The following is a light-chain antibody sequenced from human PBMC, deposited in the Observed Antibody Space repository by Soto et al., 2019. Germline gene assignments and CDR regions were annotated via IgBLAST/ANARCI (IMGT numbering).Light chain of an antibody. V-gene: IGKV3-20*01. CDR2: GAS. CDR3: QHYDSSRYT. J-gene: IGKJ2*01. Sequence: EIVLTQSPGTLSLSPGERATLSCRASQSVSSSYLAWYQQKPGQAPRLLIYGASSRATGIPDRFSGSGSGTDFTLTISRLEPEVFAVYYCQHYDSSRYTFGQGTKLEIK. CDR1: QSVSSSY.